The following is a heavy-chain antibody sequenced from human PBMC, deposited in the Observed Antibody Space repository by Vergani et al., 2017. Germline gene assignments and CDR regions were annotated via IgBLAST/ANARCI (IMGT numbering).Heavy chain of an antibody. Sequence: EVQLLESGGGLVQPGGSLRLSCAASGFTFSSYDMSWVRQAPGKGLEWVSAISGSGGSTYYADSVKGRFTISRDNSKNTLYLQMNSLRPEDTAVYYCARERSGRGKRRYFDLWGRGTLVTVSS. CDR1: GFTFSSYD. D-gene: IGHD3-16*01. J-gene: IGHJ2*01. CDR3: ARERSGRGKRRYFDL. V-gene: IGHV3-23*01. CDR2: ISGSGGST.